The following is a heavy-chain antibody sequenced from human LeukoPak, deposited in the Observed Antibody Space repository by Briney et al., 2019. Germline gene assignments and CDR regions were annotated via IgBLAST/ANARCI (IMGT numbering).Heavy chain of an antibody. V-gene: IGHV3-64*01. CDR2: ISSNGGST. D-gene: IGHD3-3*01. CDR1: GFTFSSYA. CDR3: ARGELGRFLEWLLYDY. Sequence: PGGSLRLSCAASGFTFSSYAMHWVRQAPGKGLKYVSAISSNGGSTYYANSVKGRFTISRDNSKNTLYLQMGSLRAEDMAVYYCARGELGRFLEWLLYDYWGQGTLVTVSS. J-gene: IGHJ4*02.